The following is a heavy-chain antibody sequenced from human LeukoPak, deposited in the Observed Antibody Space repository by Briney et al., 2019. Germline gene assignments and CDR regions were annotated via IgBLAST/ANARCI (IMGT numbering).Heavy chain of an antibody. Sequence: PSQTLSLTCAVSGGSISSGNFFWNWIRQPPGKGLEWIGYMYHSGSTYYNPSLKSRVTISIDGSKNQFSLKLSSVTAADTAMYFCASSLDRPPYYFDYWGQGTLVTVSS. CDR2: MYHSGST. CDR3: ASSLDRPPYYFDY. V-gene: IGHV4-30-2*01. J-gene: IGHJ4*02. D-gene: IGHD1-1*01. CDR1: GGSISSGNFF.